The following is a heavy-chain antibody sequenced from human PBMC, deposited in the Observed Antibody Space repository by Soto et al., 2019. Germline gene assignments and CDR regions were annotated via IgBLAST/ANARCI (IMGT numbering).Heavy chain of an antibody. Sequence: QLQLQESGPGLVKPSETLSLTCNVSGVSISDTSYYWGWIRQAPGKGLEWIGTIYFSGTTFYNPSLKSRLSISVDTAQNQFSLRLTSVTAADTAVYYCARHGSYGGQGTLVTVSS. V-gene: IGHV4-39*01. CDR3: ARHGSY. CDR2: IYFSGTT. J-gene: IGHJ4*02. CDR1: GVSISDTSYY.